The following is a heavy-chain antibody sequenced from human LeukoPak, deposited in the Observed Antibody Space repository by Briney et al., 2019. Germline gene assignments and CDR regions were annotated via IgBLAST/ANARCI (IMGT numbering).Heavy chain of an antibody. CDR3: GRVRDPFPFEY. CDR1: GFTFSSYW. D-gene: IGHD2/OR15-2a*01. V-gene: IGHV3-7*01. CDR2: IKQDGSET. Sequence: GGSLRLSCAASGFTFSSYWMTWVRQAPGKGLEWVANIKQDGSETFYVDSVKGRFTISRDNAKNTLYLQMSSLRAEDTAVYYCGRVRDPFPFEYWGQGTLVTVSS. J-gene: IGHJ4*02.